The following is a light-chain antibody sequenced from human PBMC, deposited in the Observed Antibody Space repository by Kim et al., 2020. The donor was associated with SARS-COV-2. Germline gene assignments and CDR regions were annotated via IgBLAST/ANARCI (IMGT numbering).Light chain of an antibody. CDR3: QAWDSSTYV. V-gene: IGLV3-1*01. CDR1: KLGDKY. J-gene: IGLJ1*01. CDR2: QDN. Sequence: SYELTQPPSVSVSPGQTASITCSGDKLGDKYACXYQQKPGQSPVLVIYQDNKRPSGIPERFSGSNSGNTATLTISGTHAMDEADYYCQAWDSSTYVFGTG.